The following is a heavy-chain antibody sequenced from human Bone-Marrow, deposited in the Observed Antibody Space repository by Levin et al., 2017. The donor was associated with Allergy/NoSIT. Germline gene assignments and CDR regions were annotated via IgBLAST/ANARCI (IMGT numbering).Heavy chain of an antibody. V-gene: IGHV4-34*01. Sequence: GSLRLSCAVYGASFSGYSWSWVRQSPGRGLEWIGDINHSGSTNYNPSLKSRVTISIDTSKSQFSLKLSSVTAADTAVYYCARAVVTLPLDYWGQGTLVTVSS. CDR2: INHSGST. CDR3: ARAVVTLPLDY. J-gene: IGHJ4*02. CDR1: GASFSGYS. D-gene: IGHD4-23*01.